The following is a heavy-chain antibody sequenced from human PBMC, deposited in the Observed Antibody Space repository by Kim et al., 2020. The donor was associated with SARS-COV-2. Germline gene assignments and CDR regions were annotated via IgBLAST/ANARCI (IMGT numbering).Heavy chain of an antibody. V-gene: IGHV1-2*06. CDR1: GFTFTAYY. CDR2: IDPYGGDI. D-gene: IGHD2-21*01. CDR3: VRGGVRWDLDY. Sequence: ASVNVSCKASGFTFTAYYIQWMRQAPGQGLEWMGRIDPYGGDIKSAQRFQGRVAMTGDTSISTAYLEVASLTSDDTAVYYCVRGGVRWDLDYWGQGTLVTVSS. J-gene: IGHJ4*02.